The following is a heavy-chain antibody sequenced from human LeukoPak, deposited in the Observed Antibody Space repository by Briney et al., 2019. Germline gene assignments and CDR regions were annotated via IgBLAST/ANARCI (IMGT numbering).Heavy chain of an antibody. CDR1: GGSISFYY. V-gene: IGHV4-59*08. Sequence: SETLSLTCTVSGGSISFYYWSWIRQPPGKGLEYIGYIYYTGSTNYNPSLKSRVTISVDTSKNQFSLNLTSVTAADTAVYYCARTLSSSYCSGGSCWNDYWGQGTLVTVSS. J-gene: IGHJ4*02. D-gene: IGHD2-15*01. CDR3: ARTLSSSYCSGGSCWNDY. CDR2: IYYTGST.